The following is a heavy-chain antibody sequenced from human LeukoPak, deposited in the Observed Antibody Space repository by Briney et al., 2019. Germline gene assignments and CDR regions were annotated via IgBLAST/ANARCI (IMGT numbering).Heavy chain of an antibody. CDR1: GYTFTSYG. D-gene: IGHD3-9*01. CDR2: ISAYNGNT. Sequence: ASLKVSCKASGYTFTSYGISWVRQAPGQGLEWMGWISAYNGNTNYAQKPQGRVTMTTDTSTSTAYMELRSLRSDDTAVYYCARDWAPLTGYYSAEYFQHWGQGTLVTVSS. V-gene: IGHV1-18*01. J-gene: IGHJ1*01. CDR3: ARDWAPLTGYYSAEYFQH.